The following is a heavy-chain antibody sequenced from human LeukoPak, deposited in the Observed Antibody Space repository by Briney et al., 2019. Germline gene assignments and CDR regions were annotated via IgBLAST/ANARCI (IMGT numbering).Heavy chain of an antibody. D-gene: IGHD6-19*01. J-gene: IGHJ4*02. V-gene: IGHV3-23*01. Sequence: GGSLRLSCAASGFTFSSYEMNWVRQAPGKGLEWVSAITGSGGSTYYADSVKGRFTISKDNSKNTLYLQMNSLRAEDTAVYYCAKRVSGWYLVDYWGQGALVTVSS. CDR2: ITGSGGST. CDR3: AKRVSGWYLVDY. CDR1: GFTFSSYE.